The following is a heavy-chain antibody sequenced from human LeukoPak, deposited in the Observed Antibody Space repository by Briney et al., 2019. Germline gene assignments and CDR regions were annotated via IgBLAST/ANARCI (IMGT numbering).Heavy chain of an antibody. D-gene: IGHD3-3*01. J-gene: IGHJ4*02. CDR1: GGSFSGYY. CDR2: INHSGST. V-gene: IGHV4-34*01. CDR3: ATTFYDFWSGYYPDY. Sequence: PSETLSLTCAVYGGSFSGYYWSWIRQPPGKGLEWIGEINHSGSTNYNPSLKSRVTISVDTSKNQFSLKLSSVTAADTAVYYCATTFYDFWSGYYPDYWGQGTLVTVSS.